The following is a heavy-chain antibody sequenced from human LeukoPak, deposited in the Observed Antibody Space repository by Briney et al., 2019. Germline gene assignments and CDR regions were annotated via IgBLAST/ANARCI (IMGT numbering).Heavy chain of an antibody. CDR3: AKLSSATCYLPLDY. CDR1: GFTFSNYA. CDR2: ISGTGDST. V-gene: IGHV3-23*01. J-gene: IGHJ4*02. D-gene: IGHD2-2*01. Sequence: GGSLRLSCAASGFTFSNYAMNWVRQAPGKGLEWVSAISGTGDSTYYADSLKGRFTISRDNSKNTLYLQMNSLRAEDTAIYYCAKLSSATCYLPLDYWGQGTLVTVSS.